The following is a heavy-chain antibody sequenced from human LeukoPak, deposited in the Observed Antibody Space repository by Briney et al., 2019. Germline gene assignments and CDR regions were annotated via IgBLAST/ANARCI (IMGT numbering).Heavy chain of an antibody. J-gene: IGHJ4*02. D-gene: IGHD2-15*01. CDR2: IYYSGST. Sequence: SATLSLTCTVSGGSISSYYWSWIRQPPGKGLEWLGYIYYSGSTNYNPSLKSRVTISVDTSKNQFSLKLSSVTAADTAVYYCARETCSGGSCYLLDYWGQGTLVTVSS. CDR3: ARETCSGGSCYLLDY. V-gene: IGHV4-59*01. CDR1: GGSISSYY.